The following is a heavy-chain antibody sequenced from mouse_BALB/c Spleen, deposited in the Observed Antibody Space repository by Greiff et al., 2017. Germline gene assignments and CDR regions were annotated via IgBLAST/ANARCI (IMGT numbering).Heavy chain of an antibody. Sequence: EVMLVESGGGLVQPGGSLRLSCATSGFTFTDYYMSWVRQPPGKALEWLGFIRNKANGYTTEYSASVKGRFTISRDNSQSILYLQMNTLRAEDSATYYGARDWGGNYFDYWGQGTTLTVSS. CDR3: ARDWGGNYFDY. J-gene: IGHJ2*01. CDR2: IRNKANGYTT. V-gene: IGHV7-3*02. CDR1: GFTFTDYY. D-gene: IGHD1-1*02.